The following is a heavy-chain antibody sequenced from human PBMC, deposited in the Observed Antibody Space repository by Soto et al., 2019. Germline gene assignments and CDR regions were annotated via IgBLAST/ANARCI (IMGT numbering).Heavy chain of an antibody. CDR2: IYSGGST. CDR1: GFTVSSNY. Sequence: GGSLRLSCAASGFTVSSNYMSWVRQAPGKGLEWVSVIYSGGSTYYADSVKGRFTISRDNSKNTLYLQMNSLRAEDTAVYYCAREWQDSSSSILGDYYYYMDVWGKGTTVTVSS. CDR3: AREWQDSSSSILGDYYYYMDV. J-gene: IGHJ6*03. D-gene: IGHD6-6*01. V-gene: IGHV3-53*01.